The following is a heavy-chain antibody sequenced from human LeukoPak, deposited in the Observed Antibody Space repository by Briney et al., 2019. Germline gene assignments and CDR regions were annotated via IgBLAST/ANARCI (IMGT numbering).Heavy chain of an antibody. D-gene: IGHD6-13*01. CDR2: IISSGSTK. J-gene: IGHJ4*02. V-gene: IGHV3-48*03. CDR1: GFKFSSYD. Sequence: PGGSLRHSCAASGFKFSSYDMNWGRQAPGKGLEWDSYIISSGSTKYYADSVRGRFTISRDNAMKSLYLHMSSLRAEDTAVYYCARGFAAGGQGTLVTVSS. CDR3: ARGFAA.